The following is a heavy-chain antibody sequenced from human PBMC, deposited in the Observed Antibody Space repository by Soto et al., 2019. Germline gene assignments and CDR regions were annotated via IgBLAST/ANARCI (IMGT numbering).Heavy chain of an antibody. CDR2: INAGNGDT. D-gene: IGHD1-7*01. CDR1: GYSFTVYE. V-gene: IGHV1-3*01. J-gene: IGHJ6*02. CDR3: ARDRYNWNYEGYYYGMDV. Sequence: ASVKVSCKASGYSFTVYEEHWLRQAPGQRLKWMGRINAGNGDTNNPQKFQGRDTITRDTSPNTAYMELSRLRSEDTAVYYCARDRYNWNYEGYYYGMDVWGQGTTVTVSS.